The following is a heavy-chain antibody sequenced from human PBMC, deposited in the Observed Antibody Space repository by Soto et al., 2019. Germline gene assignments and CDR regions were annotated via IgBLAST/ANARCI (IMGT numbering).Heavy chain of an antibody. Sequence: RRRSGTASGVTFGDFALTCFRQTPGKGLEAVGFIRSKPYGGTAEYAASVKGRFTISRDDSKSIAYLQMNSLKTEDTAFYYCTRVHTTGPVIPDYWGQGT. V-gene: IGHV3-49*03. CDR2: IRSKPYGGTA. D-gene: IGHD3-9*01. J-gene: IGHJ4*02. CDR1: GVTFGDFA. CDR3: TRVHTTGPVIPDY.